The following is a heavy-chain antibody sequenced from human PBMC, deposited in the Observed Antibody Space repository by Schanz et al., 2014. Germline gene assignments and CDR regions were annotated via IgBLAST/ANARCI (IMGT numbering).Heavy chain of an antibody. CDR2: IYYRGNT. J-gene: IGHJ5*02. V-gene: IGHV4-31*03. D-gene: IGHD1-26*01. Sequence: QVQLQESGPGLVEPSQTLSLTRTVSGDSISSAYWSWIRQHPGKGLEWIGFIYYRGNTYYNPSLKSRVSISLDPSKTQICLNLNSLTAADTAVYYCARVPEPGWFDPWGQGTLVTVSS. CDR3: ARVPEPGWFDP. CDR1: GDSISSAY.